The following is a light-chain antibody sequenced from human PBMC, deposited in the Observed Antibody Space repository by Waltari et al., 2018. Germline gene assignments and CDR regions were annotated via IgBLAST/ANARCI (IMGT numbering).Light chain of an antibody. CDR1: QSVRSY. J-gene: IGKJ5*01. V-gene: IGKV3-11*01. CDR2: DAS. Sequence: EIVLTQSPANLSLSPGERATLSCRASQSVRSYLAWYHKKSGQAPRLLIYDASNRATGIPARFSGSGSGTDFTLTISSLEPEDFAVYYCQQRGNWPRITFGQGTRLEIK. CDR3: QQRGNWPRIT.